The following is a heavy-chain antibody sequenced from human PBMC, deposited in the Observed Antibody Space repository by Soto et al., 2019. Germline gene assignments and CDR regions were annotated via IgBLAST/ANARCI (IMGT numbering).Heavy chain of an antibody. CDR2: IKQDGSEK. J-gene: IGHJ4*02. CDR3: AREGFIAARPIDC. D-gene: IGHD6-6*01. V-gene: IGHV3-7*03. CDR1: GFTFSSYW. Sequence: GGSLRLSCAASGFTFSSYWMSWVRQAPGKGLEWVANIKQDGSEKYYVDSVKGRFTISRDNAKNSLYLQMNSLRAEDTAVYYCAREGFIAARPIDCWGQGTLVTVSS.